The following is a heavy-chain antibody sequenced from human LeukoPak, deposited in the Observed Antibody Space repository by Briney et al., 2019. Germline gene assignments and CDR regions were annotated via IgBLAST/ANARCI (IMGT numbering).Heavy chain of an antibody. Sequence: GGSLRLSCAASGFTFSSYAMHWVRQAPGKGLEWVAVMSSDGSNKYYADSVKGRFTISRDNSKNTLYLQMNSLRAEDTAVYYCARDFYDSSGYSSGIDYWGQGTLVTVSS. CDR1: GFTFSSYA. J-gene: IGHJ4*02. D-gene: IGHD3-22*01. CDR2: MSSDGSNK. V-gene: IGHV3-30-3*01. CDR3: ARDFYDSSGYSSGIDY.